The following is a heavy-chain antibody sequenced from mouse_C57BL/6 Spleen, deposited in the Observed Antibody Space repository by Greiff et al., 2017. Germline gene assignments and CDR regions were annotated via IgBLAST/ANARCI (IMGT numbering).Heavy chain of an antibody. CDR1: GFNIKDDY. J-gene: IGHJ4*01. Sequence: EVQLQQSGAELVRPGASVKLSCTASGFNIKDDYMHWVKQRPEQGLEWIGWIDPENGDTEYASKFQGKATITADTSSNTAYLQLSSLTSEDTAVYYCTRRYGNHPYAMDYWGQGTSVTVSS. CDR3: TRRYGNHPYAMDY. V-gene: IGHV14-4*01. D-gene: IGHD2-10*02. CDR2: IDPENGDT.